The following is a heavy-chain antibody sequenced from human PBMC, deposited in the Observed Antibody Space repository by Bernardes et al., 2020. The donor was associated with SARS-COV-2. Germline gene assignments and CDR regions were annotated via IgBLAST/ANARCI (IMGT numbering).Heavy chain of an antibody. CDR3: ARVVTQLGGYCSGGSCYTWWAPFDY. D-gene: IGHD2-15*01. CDR2: ISAYNGNT. CDR1: GYTFTSYG. V-gene: IGHV1-18*01. Sequence: ASVKVSCKASGYTFTSYGISWVRQAPGQGLEWMGWISAYNGNTNYAQKLQGRVTMTTDTSTSTAYMELRSLRSDDTAVYYCARVVTQLGGYCSGGSCYTWWAPFDYWGQGTLVTVSS. J-gene: IGHJ4*02.